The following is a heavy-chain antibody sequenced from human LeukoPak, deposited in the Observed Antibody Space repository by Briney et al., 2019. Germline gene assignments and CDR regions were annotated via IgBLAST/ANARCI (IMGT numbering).Heavy chain of an antibody. CDR3: ARGLVEYTNNYFDY. CDR2: IYYSGST. CDR1: GGSISSSSYY. J-gene: IGHJ4*02. V-gene: IGHV4-39*01. D-gene: IGHD1-26*01. Sequence: RPSETLSLTCTVSGGSISSSSYYWGWIRQPLVKGLEWIGSIYYSGSTYYNPSLKSRVTISVDTSKNQFSLKLSSVTAADTAVYYCARGLVEYTNNYFDYWGQGTLVTVSS.